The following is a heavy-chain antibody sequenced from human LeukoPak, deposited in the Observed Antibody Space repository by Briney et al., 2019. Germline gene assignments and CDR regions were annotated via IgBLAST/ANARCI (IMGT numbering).Heavy chain of an antibody. CDR2: IIPIFGIA. CDR1: GGTFSSCA. D-gene: IGHD3-22*01. V-gene: IGHV1-69*04. Sequence: SVKVSCKASGGTFSSCAISWVRQAPGQGLEWMGRIIPIFGIANYAQKFQGRVTITADKSTSTAYMELSSLRSEDTAVYYCARAPASGYYYEDAFDIWGQGTMVTVSS. CDR3: ARAPASGYYYEDAFDI. J-gene: IGHJ3*02.